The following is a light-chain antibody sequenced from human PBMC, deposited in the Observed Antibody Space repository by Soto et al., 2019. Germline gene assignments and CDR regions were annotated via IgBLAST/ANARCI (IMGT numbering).Light chain of an antibody. V-gene: IGKV3-15*01. CDR1: QSVSNN. J-gene: IGKJ4*01. CDR2: FAS. CDR3: QQYNKLPLT. Sequence: EIVMTQSPATLSVSPGERATLSCRASQSVSNNLAWYQQKPGQAPRLLIYFASTRATGIPARFSGSGSGTEFTLTISSLQSEDFAVYYCQQYNKLPLTFGGGTKVETK.